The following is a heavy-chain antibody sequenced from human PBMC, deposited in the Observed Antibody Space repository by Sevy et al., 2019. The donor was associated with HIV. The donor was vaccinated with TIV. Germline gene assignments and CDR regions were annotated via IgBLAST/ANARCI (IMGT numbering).Heavy chain of an antibody. Sequence: GGSLRLSCAASGFTFSSYSMNWVRQAPGKGLEWVSSISSSSSYIYYADSVKGRITISRDNAKNSLYLQMNSLRAEDTAVYYCARASNYYDSSGYYFSGYFDYWGQGTLVTVSS. CDR2: ISSSSSYI. CDR1: GFTFSSYS. V-gene: IGHV3-21*01. J-gene: IGHJ4*02. CDR3: ARASNYYDSSGYYFSGYFDY. D-gene: IGHD3-22*01.